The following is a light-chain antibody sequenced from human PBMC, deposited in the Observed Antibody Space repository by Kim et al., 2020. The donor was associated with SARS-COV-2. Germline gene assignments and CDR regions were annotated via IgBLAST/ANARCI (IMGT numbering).Light chain of an antibody. V-gene: IGKV1-5*01. CDR2: KAS. CDR1: QSFTVW. J-gene: IGKJ2*03. Sequence: SASIGDRVTITGRDSQSFTVWLAWYQQKPGKAPKLLIYKASTLQRGVPSRFNGSGTGTNFSLTISSLQPDDFATYYCQQYNSAPYSFGQGTKLEI. CDR3: QQYNSAPYS.